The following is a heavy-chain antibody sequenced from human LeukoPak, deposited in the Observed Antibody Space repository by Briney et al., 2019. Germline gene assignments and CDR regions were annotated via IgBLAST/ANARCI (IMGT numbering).Heavy chain of an antibody. CDR3: ARRAGDGSGSYYNLNYYYYYMDV. CDR1: GGSFSGYY. V-gene: IGHV4-34*01. Sequence: SETLSLTCAVYGGSFSGYYWSWIRQPPGKGLEWIGEINHSGSTNYNPSLKSRVTISVDTSKNQFSLKLSSVTAADTAVYYCARRAGDGSGSYYNLNYYYYYMDVWGKGTTVTISS. D-gene: IGHD3-10*01. J-gene: IGHJ6*03. CDR2: INHSGST.